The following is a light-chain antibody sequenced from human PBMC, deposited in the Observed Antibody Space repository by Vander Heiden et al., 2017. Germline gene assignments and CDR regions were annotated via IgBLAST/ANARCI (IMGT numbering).Light chain of an antibody. V-gene: IGLV3-1*01. CDR3: QAGDISTVV. CDR1: QWGDKY. J-gene: IGLJ2*01. CDR2: KDN. Sequence: SYELTPPPSVSVSPGQTASITCSVDQWGDKYASGEQQKPGQDHVLVIYKDNKRASGSRERFSGSNAGNTATLTISGTQAMDEADYDWQAGDISTVVFGGGTNLTVL.